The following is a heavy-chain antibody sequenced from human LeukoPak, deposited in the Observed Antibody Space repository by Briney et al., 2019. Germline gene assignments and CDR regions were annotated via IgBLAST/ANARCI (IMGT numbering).Heavy chain of an antibody. CDR1: GFTVSSNY. CDR2: IYSGGST. V-gene: IGHV3-53*01. J-gene: IGHJ4*02. CDR3: ARDLGFYYGSGSGEY. Sequence: GGSLRLSCAASGFTVSSNYMGCVRQAPGKGLEWVSVIYSGGSTYYADSVKGRFTISRDNSKNTLYLQMNSLRAEDTAVYYCARDLGFYYGSGSGEYWGQGTLVTVSS. D-gene: IGHD3-10*01.